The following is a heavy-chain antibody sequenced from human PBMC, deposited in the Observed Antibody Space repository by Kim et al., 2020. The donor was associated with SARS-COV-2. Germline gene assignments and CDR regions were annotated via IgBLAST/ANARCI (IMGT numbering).Heavy chain of an antibody. CDR3: MKGGWGWIWDH. CDR2: IDGSDGTT. D-gene: IGHD2-2*03. V-gene: IGHV3-23*01. Sequence: GGSLRLSCTTSGFTFTGYAMSWVRQAPGKGLEWVSSIDGSDGTTYYVDSVKGRFTISRDNSTNTLYLQMSNLRADDTAVYYCMKGGWGWIWDHWGQGTLVTVSS. J-gene: IGHJ4*02. CDR1: GFTFTGYA.